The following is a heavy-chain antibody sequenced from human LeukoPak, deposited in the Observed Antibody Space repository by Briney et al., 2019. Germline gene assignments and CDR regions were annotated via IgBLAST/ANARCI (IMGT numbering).Heavy chain of an antibody. CDR3: ARSARLMKGVVEVTALDD. Sequence: GGSLRLSCAASGFTFSSYEMNWVRQAPGKGLEWIAYLSSSGSAFSYADSVKGRFTIARDNAKNSVYLEMNSLRADDTAVYYCARSARLMKGVVEVTALDDWGQGTLVTVSS. D-gene: IGHD3-3*01. CDR2: LSSSGSAF. CDR1: GFTFSSYE. V-gene: IGHV3-48*03. J-gene: IGHJ4*02.